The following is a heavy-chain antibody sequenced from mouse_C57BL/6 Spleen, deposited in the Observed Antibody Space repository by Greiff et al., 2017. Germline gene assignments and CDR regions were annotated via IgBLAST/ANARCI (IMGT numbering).Heavy chain of an antibody. CDR3: SRSYYDYDGWFAY. J-gene: IGHJ3*01. D-gene: IGHD2-4*01. CDR1: GYTFTSYW. V-gene: IGHV1-61*01. Sequence: QVQLQQPGAELVRPGSSVKLSCKASGYTFTSYWMDWVKQRPGQGLEWIGNIYPSDSETQYNQKFKDKATLTIDKSSSTAYMQLSSLPSEDSAVYYCSRSYYDYDGWFAYWGQGTLVTVSA. CDR2: IYPSDSET.